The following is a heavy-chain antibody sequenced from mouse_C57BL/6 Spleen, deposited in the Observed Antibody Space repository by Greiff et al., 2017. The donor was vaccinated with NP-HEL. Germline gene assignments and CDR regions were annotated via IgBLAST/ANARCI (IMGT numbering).Heavy chain of an antibody. CDR2: INPSSGYT. CDR1: GYTFTSYT. Sequence: VKLKQSGAELARPGASVKMSCKASGYTFTSYTMHWVKQRPGQGLEWIGYINPSSGYTKYNQKFKDKATLTADKSSSTAYMQLSSLTSEDSAVYYCASHSSGYYAMDYWGQGTSVTVSS. J-gene: IGHJ4*01. V-gene: IGHV1-4*01. CDR3: ASHSSGYYAMDY. D-gene: IGHD3-2*02.